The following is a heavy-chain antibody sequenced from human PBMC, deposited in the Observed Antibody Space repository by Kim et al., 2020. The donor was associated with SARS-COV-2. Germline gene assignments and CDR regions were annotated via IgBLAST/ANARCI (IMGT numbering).Heavy chain of an antibody. CDR2: INPSGGST. Sequence: ASVKVSCKASGYTFTSYYMHWVRQAPGQGLEWMGIINPSGGSTSYAQKFQGRVTMTRDTSTSTVYMELSSLRSEDTAVYYCARGGFEMEGYCSGGSCYYGMDVWGQGTTVTVSS. CDR3: ARGGFEMEGYCSGGSCYYGMDV. J-gene: IGHJ6*02. CDR1: GYTFTSYY. V-gene: IGHV1-46*01. D-gene: IGHD2-15*01.